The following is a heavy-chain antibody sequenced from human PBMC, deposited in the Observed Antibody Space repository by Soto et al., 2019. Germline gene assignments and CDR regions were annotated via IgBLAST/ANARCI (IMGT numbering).Heavy chain of an antibody. CDR2: ISYDGSNK. CDR1: GFTFSSYG. D-gene: IGHD3-9*01. V-gene: IGHV3-30*18. J-gene: IGHJ6*02. Sequence: HPGGSLRLSCAASGFTFSSYGMHWVRQAPGKGLEWVAVISYDGSNKYYADSVKGRFTISRDNSKNTLYLQMNSLRAEDTAVYYCAKTSHYDILTGANYYYYYGMDVWGQGTTVTVSS. CDR3: AKTSHYDILTGANYYYYYGMDV.